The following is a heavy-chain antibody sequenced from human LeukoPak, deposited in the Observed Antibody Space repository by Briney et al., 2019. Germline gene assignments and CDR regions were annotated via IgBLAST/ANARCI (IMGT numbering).Heavy chain of an antibody. Sequence: GGSLRLSCAASGFTFGSYAMHWVRQAPGKGLEWVAVISYDGSNKYYADSVKGRFTISRDNSKNTLYLQMNSLRAEDTAVYYCAREGLRFLEWFNWFDPWGQGTLVTVSS. D-gene: IGHD3-3*01. CDR3: AREGLRFLEWFNWFDP. CDR1: GFTFGSYA. V-gene: IGHV3-30-3*01. CDR2: ISYDGSNK. J-gene: IGHJ5*02.